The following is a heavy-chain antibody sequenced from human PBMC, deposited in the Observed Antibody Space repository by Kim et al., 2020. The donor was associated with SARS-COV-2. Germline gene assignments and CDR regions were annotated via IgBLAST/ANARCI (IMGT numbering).Heavy chain of an antibody. V-gene: IGHV3-7*01. D-gene: IGHD3-3*01. J-gene: IGHJ6*03. CDR2: IKQDGSEK. Sequence: GGSLRLSCAASGFTFSSYWMSWVRQAPGKGLEWVANIKQDGSEKYYVDSVKGRFTISRDNAKNSLYLQMNSLRAEDTAVYYCARDQSRITIFGVVINYYYMDVWRTGTTVTVSS. CDR3: ARDQSRITIFGVVINYYYMDV. CDR1: GFTFSSYW.